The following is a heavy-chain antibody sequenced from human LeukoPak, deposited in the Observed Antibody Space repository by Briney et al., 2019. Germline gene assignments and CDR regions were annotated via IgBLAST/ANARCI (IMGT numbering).Heavy chain of an antibody. CDR3: AKDPYVGGGYHFDS. CDR2: ITGSGGDT. Sequence: GSLRLSCAASGFTFSSYAMNWARQAPGKGLEWVSTITGSGGDTYYADSVKGRFTISRDNSKNTLYLQMNSLRAEDTAIYYCAKDPYVGGGYHFDSWGQGSLVTVSS. J-gene: IGHJ4*02. V-gene: IGHV3-23*01. D-gene: IGHD3-22*01. CDR1: GFTFSSYA.